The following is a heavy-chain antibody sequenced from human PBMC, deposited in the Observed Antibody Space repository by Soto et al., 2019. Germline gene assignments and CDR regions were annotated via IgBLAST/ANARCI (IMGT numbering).Heavy chain of an antibody. V-gene: IGHV4-34*01. CDR2: INHSGST. CDR3: ARGFKGSSSWYHEY. Sequence: PSETLSLPCAVYGGSFSGYYWRWVRQPPGKGLEWIGEINHSGSTNYNPSLKSRVTISVDTSKNQFSLTLSSVTAADTAGYYCARGFKGSSSWYHEYWGQGTLVTVSS. CDR1: GGSFSGYY. D-gene: IGHD6-13*01. J-gene: IGHJ4*02.